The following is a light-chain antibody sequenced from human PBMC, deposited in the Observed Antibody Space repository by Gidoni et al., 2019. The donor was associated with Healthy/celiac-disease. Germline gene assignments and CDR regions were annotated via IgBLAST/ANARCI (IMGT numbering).Light chain of an antibody. V-gene: IGKV1-39*01. Sequence: DIQITQSPSSLSASVGDRVTITCRASQSISSYLNWYQQKPGKAPKLLIYAASRLQSGVPSRFSGSGSGTDFTLTIRSLQPEDFATYYCQQSYSTPLTFGGGTKVEIK. J-gene: IGKJ4*01. CDR2: AAS. CDR3: QQSYSTPLT. CDR1: QSISSY.